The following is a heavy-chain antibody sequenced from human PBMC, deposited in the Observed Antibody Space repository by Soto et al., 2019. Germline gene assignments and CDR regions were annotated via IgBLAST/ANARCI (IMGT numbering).Heavy chain of an antibody. CDR1: GFTFSSYA. J-gene: IGHJ3*02. D-gene: IGHD1-26*01. Sequence: GGSLRLSCAASGFTFSSYAMHWVRQAPGKGLEWVAVISYDGSNKYYAGSVKGRFTISRDNSKNTLYLQMNSLRAEDTAVYYCARDIGGSGEGGAFDIWGQGTMVTVSS. CDR2: ISYDGSNK. V-gene: IGHV3-30-3*01. CDR3: ARDIGGSGEGGAFDI.